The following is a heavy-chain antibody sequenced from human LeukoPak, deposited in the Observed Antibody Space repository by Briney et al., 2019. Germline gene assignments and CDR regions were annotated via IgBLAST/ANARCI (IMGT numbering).Heavy chain of an antibody. CDR3: ARMATSYYFDY. Sequence: AGGSLRLSCAASGFTFSSYAMSWVRQAPGKGLEWVSVIYSGGSTYYADSVKGRFTISRDNSKNTLHLQMNSLRAEDTAVYYCARMATSYYFDYWGQGTLVTVSS. CDR2: IYSGGST. D-gene: IGHD5-24*01. V-gene: IGHV3-66*01. CDR1: GFTFSSYA. J-gene: IGHJ4*02.